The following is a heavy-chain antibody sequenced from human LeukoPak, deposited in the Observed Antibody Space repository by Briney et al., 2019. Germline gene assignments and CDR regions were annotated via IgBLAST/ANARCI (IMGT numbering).Heavy chain of an antibody. Sequence: SETLSLTCAVYGGSLSGYYWSWIRQPPGKGLEWIGEINHSGSTNYNPSLKSRVSMSVDTSKNQFSLKLSSVTAADTAVYYCARGKVVAGTPGQNSWDSWGEGTLVTVSS. J-gene: IGHJ4*02. V-gene: IGHV4-34*01. CDR3: ARGKVVAGTPGQNSWDS. CDR2: INHSGST. D-gene: IGHD6-19*01. CDR1: GGSLSGYY.